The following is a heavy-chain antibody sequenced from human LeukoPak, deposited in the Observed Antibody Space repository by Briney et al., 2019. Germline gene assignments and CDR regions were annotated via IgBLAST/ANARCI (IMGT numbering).Heavy chain of an antibody. D-gene: IGHD3-22*01. CDR1: GFTFSSYA. CDR2: VSGSGGST. J-gene: IGHJ4*02. CDR3: AKADSSGFYYGLCAD. Sequence: PGGSLRLSCAASGFTFSSYAMSWVRQAPGGGLEWLSGVSGSGGSTHYADSVKGRFRISRDNSKNTLYLQMNSLRVEDTAVYYCAKADSSGFYYGLCADWGQGTLVSVSS. V-gene: IGHV3-23*01.